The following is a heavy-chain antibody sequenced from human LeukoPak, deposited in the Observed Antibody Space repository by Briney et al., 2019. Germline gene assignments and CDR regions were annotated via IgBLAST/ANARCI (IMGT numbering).Heavy chain of an antibody. J-gene: IGHJ6*03. V-gene: IGHV3-23*01. CDR3: AKKSSSSMYYYYYMDV. CDR1: GFTFSNYA. D-gene: IGHD6-6*01. Sequence: GGSLRLSCAASGFTFSNYAMSWVRQAPGKGLEWVSLITGSGDSTYYADSVKGRFTISRDNSKNTLYLQMNSLRAEDTAVYYCAKKSSSSMYYYYYMDVWGKGTTVTVSS. CDR2: ITGSGDST.